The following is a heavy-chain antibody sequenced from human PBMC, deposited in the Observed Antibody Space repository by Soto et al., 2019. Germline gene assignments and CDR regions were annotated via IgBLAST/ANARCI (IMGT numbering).Heavy chain of an antibody. V-gene: IGHV1-46*01. CDR3: ARDGPGNCISTSCYAEIYYYYGMDV. J-gene: IGHJ6*02. CDR2: INPSGGST. D-gene: IGHD2-2*03. Sequence: ASVKVSCKASGYTFTSYYMHWVRQAPGQGLEWMGIINPSGGSTSYAQKFQGRVTMTRDTSTSTVYMELSSLRSEDTAVYYCARDGPGNCISTSCYAEIYYYYGMDVWGQGTTVTVSS. CDR1: GYTFTSYY.